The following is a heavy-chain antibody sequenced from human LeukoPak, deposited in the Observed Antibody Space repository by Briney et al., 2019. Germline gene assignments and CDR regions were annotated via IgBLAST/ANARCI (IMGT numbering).Heavy chain of an antibody. CDR2: MNPNSGNT. V-gene: IGHV1-8*01. CDR1: GYTFTSYD. J-gene: IGHJ4*02. Sequence: ASVKVSCKASGYTFTSYDINWVRQATGQGLEWMGWMNPNSGNTSYAQKFQGRVTMTRNTSISTAYMELSSLRSEDTAVYYCARGETMTNSFDYWGQGTLVTVSS. CDR3: ARGETMTNSFDY. D-gene: IGHD2-8*01.